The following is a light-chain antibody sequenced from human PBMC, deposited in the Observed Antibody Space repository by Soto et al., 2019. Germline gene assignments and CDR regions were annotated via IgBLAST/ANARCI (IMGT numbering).Light chain of an antibody. Sequence: IQLTQSPSSLSASVGDRVTINFRASQSISSWLAWYQQKPGKAPKLLIYDASSLESGVPSRFSGSGSGTEFTLTISSLQPDDFATYYCQQLHGYPITFGQGTRLEIK. CDR3: QQLHGYPIT. CDR1: QSISSW. V-gene: IGKV1-5*01. CDR2: DAS. J-gene: IGKJ5*01.